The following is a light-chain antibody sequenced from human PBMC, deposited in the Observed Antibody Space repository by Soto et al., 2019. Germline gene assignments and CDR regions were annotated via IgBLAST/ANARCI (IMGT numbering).Light chain of an antibody. CDR3: LQYQSYWK. V-gene: IGKV1-5*03. J-gene: IGKJ1*01. CDR1: QSISRQ. Sequence: DIQMTQSPSTLSASVGDRVSITCRASQSISRQLAWYQQKPGKAPNLLIYQASNLETGVPSRFTGSGSGTEFTLTVSSLQPEDVATYYCLQYQSYWKFGQGTKVEVK. CDR2: QAS.